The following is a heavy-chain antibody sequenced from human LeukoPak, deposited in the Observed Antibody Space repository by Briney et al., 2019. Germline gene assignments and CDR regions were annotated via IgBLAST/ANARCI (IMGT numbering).Heavy chain of an antibody. CDR1: GFAFSVYA. CDR3: AKRSGSSGWYDN. D-gene: IGHD6-19*01. Sequence: GGSLRLSCAASGFAFSVYAMSWLRQPPGKGLEWVSTINANSGTTSYAASVRGRFTISRDNSKNTLYLQLNTLRADDTATYYCAKRSGSSGWYDNWGQGTLVTVSS. J-gene: IGHJ5*02. V-gene: IGHV3-23*01. CDR2: INANSGTT.